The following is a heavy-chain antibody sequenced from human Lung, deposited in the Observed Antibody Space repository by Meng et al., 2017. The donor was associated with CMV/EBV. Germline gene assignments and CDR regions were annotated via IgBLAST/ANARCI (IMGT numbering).Heavy chain of an antibody. CDR2: ISYDGSNK. CDR3: ARDRGRFLEWLFPDY. V-gene: IGHV3-30*04. CDR1: GFTSSSYA. D-gene: IGHD3-3*01. J-gene: IGHJ4*02. Sequence: GESLKISCAASGFTSSSYAMHWVRQAPGKGLEWVAVISYDGSNKYYADSVKGRFTISRDNSKNTLYLQMNSLRAEDTAVYYCARDRGRFLEWLFPDYWGQGTLVTVSS.